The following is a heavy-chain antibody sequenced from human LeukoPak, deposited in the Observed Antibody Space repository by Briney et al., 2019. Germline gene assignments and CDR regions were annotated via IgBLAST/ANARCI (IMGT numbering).Heavy chain of an antibody. J-gene: IGHJ4*02. CDR2: ISWNSGTI. V-gene: IGHV3-9*01. CDR3: AKDRNYGGNSAMDY. CDR1: GFIFNNYA. D-gene: IGHD4-23*01. Sequence: PGGSLRLSCAGSGFIFNNYAMHWVRQPPGKGLEWVSGISWNSGTIDYADSVRGRFTISRDNAKNSLYLQMNSLRAEDTAVYYCAKDRNYGGNSAMDYWGQGTLVTVSS.